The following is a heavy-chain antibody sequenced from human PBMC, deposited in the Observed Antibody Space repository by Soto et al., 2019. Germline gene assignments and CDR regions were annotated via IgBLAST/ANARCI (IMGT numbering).Heavy chain of an antibody. J-gene: IGHJ3*02. CDR3: ARGEVGSPRGYDAFDI. CDR1: GGSFSGYY. V-gene: IGHV4-34*01. D-gene: IGHD1-1*01. CDR2: INHSGST. Sequence: SETLSLTCAVYGGSFSGYYWSWIRQPPGKGLEWIGEINHSGSTNYSPSLKSRVTISVDTSKNQFSLKLSSVTAADTAVYYCARGEVGSPRGYDAFDIWGQGTMVTVSS.